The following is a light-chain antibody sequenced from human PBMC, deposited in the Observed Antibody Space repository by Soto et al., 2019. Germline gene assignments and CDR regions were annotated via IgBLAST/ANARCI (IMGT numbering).Light chain of an antibody. CDR3: QHYNSYSEA. V-gene: IGKV1-33*01. CDR2: DVS. Sequence: DIQMTQSPSSLSASVGDRVTITCQASQAVGNNLNWYQQKPGRAPKLLIYDVSNLETGVPSRFSGSGSGTDFTFTISSLQPDDFATYYCQHYNSYSEAFGQGTKVDIK. J-gene: IGKJ1*01. CDR1: QAVGNN.